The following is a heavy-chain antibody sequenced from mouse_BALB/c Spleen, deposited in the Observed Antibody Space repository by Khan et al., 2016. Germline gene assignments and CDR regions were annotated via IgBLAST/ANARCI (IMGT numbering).Heavy chain of an antibody. CDR1: GDSITSGY. CDR3: ARAGITTAYWYFDG. D-gene: IGHD2-4*01. CDR2: ISYSGST. V-gene: IGHV3-8*02. Sequence: EVKLLESGPSLVKPSQTLSLTCSVTGDSITSGYWNWIRKFPGNKLEYMGYISYSGSTYYNPSLNSRISITRDTSKNQSYLQLNSVTTEDTATYYCARAGITTAYWYFDGWGAGTTVTVSS. J-gene: IGHJ1*01.